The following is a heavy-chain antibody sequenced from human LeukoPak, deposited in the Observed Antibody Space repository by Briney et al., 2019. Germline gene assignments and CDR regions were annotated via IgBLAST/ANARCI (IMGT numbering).Heavy chain of an antibody. J-gene: IGHJ4*02. CDR1: GFTFSSYA. V-gene: IGHV3-66*01. D-gene: IGHD1-26*01. Sequence: GGSLRLSCAASGFTFSSYAMSWVRQAPGKGLEWVSVIYSGGSTYYADSVKGRFTISRDNSKNTLYLQMKSLRVEDTAVYYCARVSGSYFDAIDYWGQGTLVTVSS. CDR3: ARVSGSYFDAIDY. CDR2: IYSGGST.